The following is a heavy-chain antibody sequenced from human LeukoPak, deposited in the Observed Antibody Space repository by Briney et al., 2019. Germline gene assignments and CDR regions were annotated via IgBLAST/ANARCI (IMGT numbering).Heavy chain of an antibody. V-gene: IGHV4-39*07. D-gene: IGHD3-10*01. Sequence: PSETLSLTCTVSGGSTSSSSYYWGWIRQPPGKGLEWIGSIYYSESTYYNPSLKSRVTISVDTSKSQFSLKLSSVTAADTAVYYCARGIGRIWFGELPGSWGQGTLVTVTS. CDR2: IYYSEST. J-gene: IGHJ5*02. CDR1: GGSTSSSSYY. CDR3: ARGIGRIWFGELPGS.